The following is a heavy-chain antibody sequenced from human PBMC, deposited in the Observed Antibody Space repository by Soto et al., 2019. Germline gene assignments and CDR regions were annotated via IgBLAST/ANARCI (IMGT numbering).Heavy chain of an antibody. CDR1: GFTFSSNA. Sequence: EVQLLESGGGLVQPGGSLRLSCPASGFTFSSNAMSWVRQAPGKGREWVATISGSGGSTYYADSVKGRFTISRDNSKNTLFLQMSSLRAEDTAVYYCAKDFGGRKYCSGGTCYPDSWGQGTLVTVSS. CDR3: AKDFGGRKYCSGGTCYPDS. CDR2: ISGSGGST. J-gene: IGHJ4*02. D-gene: IGHD2-15*01. V-gene: IGHV3-23*01.